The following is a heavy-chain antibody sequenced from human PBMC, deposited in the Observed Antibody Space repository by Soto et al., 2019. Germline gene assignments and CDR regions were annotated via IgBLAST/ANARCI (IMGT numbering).Heavy chain of an antibody. CDR1: GLTFGEYA. V-gene: IGHV3-49*03. CDR3: ARALFDWSGYFDY. Sequence: GGSLRLSCTASGLTFGEYAMSWFLQAPGKGLEWVGFIRRKSYGGTTEYAASVKGRFTISRDDSKSIAYLEMNSLKSEDTAVYHCARALFDWSGYFDYWGQGT. CDR2: IRRKSYGGTT. J-gene: IGHJ4*02. D-gene: IGHD3-9*01.